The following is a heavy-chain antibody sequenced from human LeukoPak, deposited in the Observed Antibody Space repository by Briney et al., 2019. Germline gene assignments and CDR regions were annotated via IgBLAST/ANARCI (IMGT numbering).Heavy chain of an antibody. D-gene: IGHD3-3*01. CDR3: ARARPPFGVVSPPDP. CDR1: GYTFTSYG. J-gene: IGHJ5*02. Sequence: GASVKVSCKASGYTFTSYGISWVRQAPGQGLEWMGWISAYNGNTNYAQKLQGRVTMTTDTSTSTAYMELRSLRSDDTAVYYCARARPPFGVVSPPDPWGQGTLVTVSS. CDR2: ISAYNGNT. V-gene: IGHV1-18*01.